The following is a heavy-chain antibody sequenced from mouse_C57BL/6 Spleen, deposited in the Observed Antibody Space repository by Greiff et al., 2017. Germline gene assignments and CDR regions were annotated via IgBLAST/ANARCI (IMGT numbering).Heavy chain of an antibody. CDR1: GYTFTSYD. CDR3: ASYYYGSSYWYFDV. D-gene: IGHD1-1*01. J-gene: IGHJ1*03. CDR2: IYPRDGST. V-gene: IGHV1-85*01. Sequence: VKLVESGPELVKPGASVKLSCKASGYTFTSYDINWVKQRPGQGLEWIGWIYPRDGSTKYNEKFKGKATLTVDTSSSTAYMELHSLTSEDSAVYFCASYYYGSSYWYFDVWGTGTTVTVSS.